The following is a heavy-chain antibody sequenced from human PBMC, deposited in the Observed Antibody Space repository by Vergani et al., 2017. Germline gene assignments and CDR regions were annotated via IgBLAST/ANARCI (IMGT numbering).Heavy chain of an antibody. CDR2: IYYSGST. CDR3: ARDPAAGYFDL. CDR1: GGSISSYY. Sequence: QVQLQESGPGLVKPSETLSLTCTVSGGSISSYYWSWIRQPPGKGLEWIGYIYYSGSTNYNPSLKSRVTISVYTSKNQFSLKLSSVTAADTAVYYCARDPAAGYFDLWGRGTLVTVSS. D-gene: IGHD6-13*01. V-gene: IGHV4-59*01. J-gene: IGHJ2*01.